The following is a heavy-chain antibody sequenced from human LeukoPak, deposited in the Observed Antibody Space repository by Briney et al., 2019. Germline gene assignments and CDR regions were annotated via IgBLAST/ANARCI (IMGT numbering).Heavy chain of an antibody. J-gene: IGHJ6*02. CDR1: GFTVSSNY. V-gene: IGHV3-66*01. CDR3: ARAKLGYYGMDV. D-gene: IGHD3-16*01. CDR2: IYSGGST. Sequence: GGSLRLSCAASGFTVSSNYMSWVRQAPGKGPEWVSVIYSGGSTYYADSVKGRFTISRDNSKNTLYLQMNSLRAEDTAVYYCARAKLGYYGMDVWGQGTTVTVSS.